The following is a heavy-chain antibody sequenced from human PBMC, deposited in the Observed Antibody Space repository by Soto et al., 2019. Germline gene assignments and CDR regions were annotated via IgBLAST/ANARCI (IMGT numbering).Heavy chain of an antibody. D-gene: IGHD6-6*01. CDR1: GGTFSSYT. CDR3: AGGARPVFPFDY. Sequence: ASVKVSCKASGGTFSSYTISWVRQAPGQGLEWMGRIIPILCIANYAQKFQGRVTITADKSTSTAYMELSSLRSEDTAVYYCAGGARPVFPFDYWGQGTLVTVSS. CDR2: IIPILCIA. J-gene: IGHJ4*02. V-gene: IGHV1-69*02.